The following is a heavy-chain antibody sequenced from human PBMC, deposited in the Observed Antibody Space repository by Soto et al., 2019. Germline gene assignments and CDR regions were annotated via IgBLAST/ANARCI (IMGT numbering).Heavy chain of an antibody. CDR2: IYYSGST. CDR1: GGSISSYY. J-gene: IGHJ3*02. V-gene: IGHV4-59*01. CDR3: ARDGELEWLLFPDAFDI. D-gene: IGHD3-3*01. Sequence: PSETLSLTCTVSGGSISSYYWSWIRQPPGKGLEWIGYIYYSGSTNYNPSLKSRVTISVDTSKNQFSLKLRSLRSDDTAVYYCARDGELEWLLFPDAFDIWGQGTMVTVSS.